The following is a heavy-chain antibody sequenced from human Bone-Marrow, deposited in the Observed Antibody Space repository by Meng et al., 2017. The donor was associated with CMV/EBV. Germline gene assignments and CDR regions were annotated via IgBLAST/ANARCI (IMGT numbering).Heavy chain of an antibody. D-gene: IGHD3-10*01. V-gene: IGHV4-34*01. Sequence: YGGSLSSYYWSWIRQPPGKGLEWIGEINHSGSTNYNPSLKSRVTISVDTSKNQFSLKLSSVTAADTAVYYCARGKLLWFGEFPWFDPWGQGTLVTVSS. CDR2: INHSGST. J-gene: IGHJ5*02. CDR3: ARGKLLWFGEFPWFDP. CDR1: GGSLSSYY.